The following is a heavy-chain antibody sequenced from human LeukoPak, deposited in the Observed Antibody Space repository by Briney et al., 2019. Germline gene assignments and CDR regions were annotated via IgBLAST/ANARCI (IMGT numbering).Heavy chain of an antibody. J-gene: IGHJ4*02. V-gene: IGHV3-9*01. CDR2: ISWNSGSI. CDR3: AKDMSPFRETFDY. Sequence: GGSLRLSCAASGFTFDDYAMHWVRQAPGKGLEWVSGISWNSGSIGYADSVKGRFTISRDNAKNSLYLQMNSLRAEGTALYYCAKDMSPFRETFDYWGQGTLVTVSS. CDR1: GFTFDDYA.